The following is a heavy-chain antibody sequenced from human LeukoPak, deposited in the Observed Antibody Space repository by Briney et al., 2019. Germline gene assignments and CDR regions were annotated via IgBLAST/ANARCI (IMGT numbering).Heavy chain of an antibody. Sequence: GGSLRLSCAASGFTFSSYGMSWVRQAPGEGLEWVSGISGSGGSTNYADSVKGRFTISRDNSKNTLYLQMNSLRAEDTAVYYCAKYSGYGWPRDYWGQGTLVTVSS. V-gene: IGHV3-23*01. CDR2: ISGSGGST. CDR3: AKYSGYGWPRDY. J-gene: IGHJ4*02. CDR1: GFTFSSYG. D-gene: IGHD5-12*01.